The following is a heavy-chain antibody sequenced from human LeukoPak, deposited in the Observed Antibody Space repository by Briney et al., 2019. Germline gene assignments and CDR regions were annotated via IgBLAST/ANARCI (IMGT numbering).Heavy chain of an antibody. CDR3: ARGGHGDFDF. V-gene: IGHV4-34*01. Sequence: SETLSLTCAVYGGSFSGYYWSWIRQPPGKGLEWIGEINHSGSTNYNPSLKSRVTMSVDTSKNHFSLKLISVTAADTAVYYCARGGHGDFDFWGQGTWSPSPQ. CDR2: INHSGST. D-gene: IGHD5-24*01. CDR1: GGSFSGYY. J-gene: IGHJ4*02.